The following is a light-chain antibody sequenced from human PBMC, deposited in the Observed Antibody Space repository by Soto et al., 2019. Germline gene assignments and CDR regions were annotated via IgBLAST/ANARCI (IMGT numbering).Light chain of an antibody. J-gene: IGKJ1*01. CDR1: QSISTY. V-gene: IGKV1-5*03. CDR3: QQYKSYWT. Sequence: DIQMTQSPSTLSASVGDTDTITCRASQSISTYLAWYRHKPGEAPKLLIYKASTLERGVPSRFSGSGSGTDFTLTINSLQPDDFATYYCQQYKSYWTFGQGTKVDIK. CDR2: KAS.